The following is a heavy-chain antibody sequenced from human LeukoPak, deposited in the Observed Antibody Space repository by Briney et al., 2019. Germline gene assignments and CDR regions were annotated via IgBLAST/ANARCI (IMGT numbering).Heavy chain of an antibody. J-gene: IGHJ3*02. Sequence: PGGSLRLSCAASGFTFDDYAMHWVRQAPGKRLEWVSLISGDGGSTYYADSVKGRFTISRDNSKNSLYLQMNSLRTEDTALYYCAKVGYCSGGSCYPLAFDIWGQGTMVTVSS. D-gene: IGHD2-15*01. CDR3: AKVGYCSGGSCYPLAFDI. CDR2: ISGDGGST. V-gene: IGHV3-43*02. CDR1: GFTFDDYA.